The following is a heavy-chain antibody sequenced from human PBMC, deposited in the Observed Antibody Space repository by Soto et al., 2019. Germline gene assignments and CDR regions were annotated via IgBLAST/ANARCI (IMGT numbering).Heavy chain of an antibody. CDR2: IIPILGIA. CDR1: GGTFSSYT. D-gene: IGHD1-26*01. V-gene: IGHV1-69*02. Sequence: QVQLVQSGAEVKKPGSSVKVSCKASGGTFSSYTISWVRQAPGQGLEWMGRIIPILGIANYAQKFQGRVTITADEGTGTAYMALRSMRSEDTAVYYCARCRGDTTLDYWGQGALVTV. CDR3: ARCRGDTTLDY. J-gene: IGHJ4*02.